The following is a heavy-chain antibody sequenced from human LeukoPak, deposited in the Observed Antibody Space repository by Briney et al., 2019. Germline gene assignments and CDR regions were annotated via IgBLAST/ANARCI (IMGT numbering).Heavy chain of an antibody. Sequence: PGGSLRLSCAASGFTVSSNYMSWVRQAPGKGLEWVSVIYSGGSTYYADSVKGRFTISRDNSKNTLYLQMNSLRAEDTAVYYCARAGYDILTGPTSFDYWGQGTLVTVSS. V-gene: IGHV3-53*01. CDR2: IYSGGST. CDR1: GFTVSSNY. CDR3: ARAGYDILTGPTSFDY. J-gene: IGHJ4*02. D-gene: IGHD3-9*01.